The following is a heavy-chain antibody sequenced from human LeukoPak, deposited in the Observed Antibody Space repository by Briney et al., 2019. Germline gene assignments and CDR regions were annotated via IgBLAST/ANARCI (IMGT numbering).Heavy chain of an antibody. CDR3: ARRVVSYDSSGYYYLGPLDY. V-gene: IGHV4-38-2*01. CDR1: GYSISSGYY. J-gene: IGHJ4*02. Sequence: SETLCLTCAVSGYSISSGYYWGWIRQPPGKGLEWIGNIYSSGSTYFNPSLKGRVTISVDTSKNQFSLKLSSVTAADTAVYYCARRVVSYDSSGYYYLGPLDYWGQGTLVTVSS. D-gene: IGHD3-22*01. CDR2: IYSSGST.